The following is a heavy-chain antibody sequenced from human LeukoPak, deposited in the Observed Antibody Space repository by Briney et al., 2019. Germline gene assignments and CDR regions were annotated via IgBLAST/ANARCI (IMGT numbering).Heavy chain of an antibody. CDR2: IKSETDGGTT. V-gene: IGHV3-15*01. D-gene: IGHD5-18*01. CDR3: STDQDTAFDY. Sequence: GGSLRLSCAASGFTFSNAWMSWVRQAPGKGLEWVGRIKSETDGGTTDYAAPVKGRFTISRDDSKNTLYLRMNSLKTEDTAVYYCSTDQDTAFDYWGQGTLVTVSS. CDR1: GFTFSNAW. J-gene: IGHJ4*02.